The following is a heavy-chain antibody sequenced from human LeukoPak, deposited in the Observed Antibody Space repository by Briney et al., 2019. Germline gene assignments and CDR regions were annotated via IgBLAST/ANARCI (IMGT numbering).Heavy chain of an antibody. D-gene: IGHD3-22*01. V-gene: IGHV3-74*01. CDR1: GFTFSSYW. CDR2: INSDGSST. CDR3: ARDPAYYDSSGLTDY. J-gene: IGHJ4*02. Sequence: XGSLRLSCAASGFTFSSYWMHWVRQAXGKGLVWVSHINSDGSSTSYADSVKGRFTISRDNAKNTLYLQMNSLRAEDTAVYYCARDPAYYDSSGLTDYWGQGTLVTVSS.